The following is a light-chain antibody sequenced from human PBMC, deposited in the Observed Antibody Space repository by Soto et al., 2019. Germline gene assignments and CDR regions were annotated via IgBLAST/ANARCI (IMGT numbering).Light chain of an antibody. CDR3: QQYNNWPYT. CDR2: GAS. Sequence: EIVMTQSPATLSVSPGERATLSCRASQSVSSNLAWYQQKPGQAPRLLMYGASTRATGITARFIGSGSGTEFTLTISSLQSEDFAVYYGQQYNNWPYTFGQGTKLEIK. CDR1: QSVSSN. J-gene: IGKJ2*01. V-gene: IGKV3-15*01.